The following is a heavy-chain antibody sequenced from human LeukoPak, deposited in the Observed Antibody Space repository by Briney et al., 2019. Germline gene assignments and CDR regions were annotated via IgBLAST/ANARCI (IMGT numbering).Heavy chain of an antibody. CDR1: GFTFSSYG. D-gene: IGHD6-6*01. Sequence: PGGSLRLSCAASGFTFSSYGMHWVRQAPGKGLEWVAVIWYDGSNKYYADSVKGRFTISRDNSKNTLYLQMNSLRAEDTAVYYCAYRGERYSSSPPFDYWGQGTLVTVSS. V-gene: IGHV3-30*02. CDR2: IWYDGSNK. CDR3: AYRGERYSSSPPFDY. J-gene: IGHJ4*02.